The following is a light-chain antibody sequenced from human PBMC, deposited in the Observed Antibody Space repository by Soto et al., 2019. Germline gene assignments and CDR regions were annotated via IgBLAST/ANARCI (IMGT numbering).Light chain of an antibody. CDR2: GAS. Sequence: EIVLSQSPAALSGSPEERATLCCSASQSVSSRLAWYQHKPGQAPRLLISGASSRATGIPDRFSGSGSGTDSTLTISRLEPEDFALYYCQHYGGSPITFGQGARLEIK. V-gene: IGKV3-20*01. J-gene: IGKJ5*01. CDR3: QHYGGSPIT. CDR1: QSVSSR.